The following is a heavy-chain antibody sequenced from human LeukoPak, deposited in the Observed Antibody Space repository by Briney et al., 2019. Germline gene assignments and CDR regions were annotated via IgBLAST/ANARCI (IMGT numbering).Heavy chain of an antibody. CDR1: GGSISSSTYY. J-gene: IGHJ4*02. D-gene: IGHD4-17*01. V-gene: IGHV4-39*01. Sequence: SETLSLTCTVSGGSISSSTYYWGWIRQPPGKGLEWIGTIYYSGTTYYNSSLKSRVTISVDTSENQFSLRLSSVTAADTAIYYCARLSPATVTSPDYWGQGTLVTVSS. CDR3: ARLSPATVTSPDY. CDR2: IYYSGTT.